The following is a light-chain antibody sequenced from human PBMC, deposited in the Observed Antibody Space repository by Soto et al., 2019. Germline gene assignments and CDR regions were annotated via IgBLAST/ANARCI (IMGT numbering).Light chain of an antibody. CDR2: DCS. J-gene: IGKJ1*01. Sequence: DIHMTQSPSTLSASVVARVTITCRASQSISSWLAWFQHKPGKAPQLLIYDCSMLESGVPSRFSGSGSGTEFTLTISSLQTDDFATYYCQQYNSYPWTFGQGTKV. V-gene: IGKV1-5*01. CDR1: QSISSW. CDR3: QQYNSYPWT.